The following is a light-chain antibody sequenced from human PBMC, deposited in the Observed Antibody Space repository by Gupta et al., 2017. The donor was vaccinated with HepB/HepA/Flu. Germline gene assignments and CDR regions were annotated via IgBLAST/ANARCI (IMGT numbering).Light chain of an antibody. CDR1: QTVLHNSNNKNY. V-gene: IGKV4-1*01. Sequence: DIVLPPSPDSLPVSLGERATVNCKSSQTVLHNSNNKNYVAWYQQKPGQPPKLLIFWASTRESGVPDRCSGSGSGTDCTLTISSLQPEDVAVDDCQQYYRMPCTFGPGTKVELK. CDR2: WAS. J-gene: IGKJ3*01. CDR3: QQYYRMPCT.